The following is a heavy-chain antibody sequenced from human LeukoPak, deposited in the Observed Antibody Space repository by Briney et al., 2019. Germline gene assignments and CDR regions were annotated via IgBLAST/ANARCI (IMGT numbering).Heavy chain of an antibody. CDR1: GGSISSYY. J-gene: IGHJ6*02. D-gene: IGHD6-19*01. V-gene: IGHV4-4*07. CDR2: IYTSGST. CDR3: AREPIAVAGTYYYYYGMDV. Sequence: PSETLSLTCTVSGGSISSYYWSWIRQPAGKGLEWIGRIYTSGSTNYNPSLKSRVTMSVDTSKNQFSLKLSSVTAADTAVYYYAREPIAVAGTYYYYYGMDVWGQGTTVTVSS.